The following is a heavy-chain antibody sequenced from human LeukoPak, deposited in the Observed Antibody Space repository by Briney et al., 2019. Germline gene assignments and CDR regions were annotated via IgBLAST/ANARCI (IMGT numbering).Heavy chain of an antibody. Sequence: GGSLRLSCAASGFSFSSYSMNWARQSPGKGLEWDSYISSSSSTISYADSVKGRFTISRDNAKNSLYLQMNSLRAEDTAVYYCARYNWNYGYYYYYYMDVWGKGTTVTVSS. CDR2: ISSSSSTI. J-gene: IGHJ6*03. V-gene: IGHV3-48*01. D-gene: IGHD1-7*01. CDR3: ARYNWNYGYYYYYYMDV. CDR1: GFSFSSYS.